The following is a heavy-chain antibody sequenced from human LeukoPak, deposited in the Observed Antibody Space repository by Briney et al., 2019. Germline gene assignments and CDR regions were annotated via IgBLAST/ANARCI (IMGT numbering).Heavy chain of an antibody. V-gene: IGHV1-3*01. CDR2: INAGNGNT. D-gene: IGHD6-19*01. J-gene: IGHJ4*02. Sequence: ASVKASCKASGYTFTSYAMHWVRQAPGQRLEWMGWINAGNGNTKYSQKFQGRVTITRDTSASTAYMELSSLRSEDTAVYYCARPRGYTSGVFDYWGQGTLVTVSS. CDR3: ARPRGYTSGVFDY. CDR1: GYTFTSYA.